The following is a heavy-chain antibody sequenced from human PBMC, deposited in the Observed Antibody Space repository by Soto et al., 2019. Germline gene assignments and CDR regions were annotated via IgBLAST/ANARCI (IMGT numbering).Heavy chain of an antibody. V-gene: IGHV3-23*01. D-gene: IGHD3-10*01. J-gene: IGHJ6*02. CDR1: GLTFSSYP. CDR2: VSAGGDMT. Sequence: DVQLLESGGHLVQPGGSLSLSCAASGLTFSSYPMSWVRQAPGKGLEWVSSVSAGGDMTYYSDSVKGRFTISRDNSNNALFLQMNSLRIEDTALYYCARGDRGGSGSPASYYYSGLDVWGQGTTVTVS. CDR3: ARGDRGGSGSPASYYYSGLDV.